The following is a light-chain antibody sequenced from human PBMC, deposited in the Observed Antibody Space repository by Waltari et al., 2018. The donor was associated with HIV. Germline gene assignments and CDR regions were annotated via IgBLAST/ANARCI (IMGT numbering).Light chain of an antibody. CDR1: NIATYT. CDR3: QVWDATGDHPGV. Sequence: SYVLTQPPSVSVAPGQTAMIICGGDNIATYTVHWYQQRPGQAPVLVISGNSARPSGIPERFSGSISGNTATLTISRVEVGDEAGYFCQVWDATGDHPGVFGGGTKLTVL. CDR2: GNS. V-gene: IGLV3-21*02. J-gene: IGLJ3*02.